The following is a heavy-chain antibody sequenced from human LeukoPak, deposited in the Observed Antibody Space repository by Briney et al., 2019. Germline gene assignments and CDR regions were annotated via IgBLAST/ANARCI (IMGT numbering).Heavy chain of an antibody. CDR3: AREADCSGGNCYRGAFDI. Sequence: GGSLRLSCAASGFTFSSFAMSWVRQAPGKGLEWVSAVSGSGDSTYSADSVKGRFSISRDNSKNTLYVQMNSLRAEDTAVYYCAREADCSGGNCYRGAFDIWGQGTMITVSS. V-gene: IGHV3-23*01. CDR2: VSGSGDST. J-gene: IGHJ3*02. CDR1: GFTFSSFA. D-gene: IGHD2-15*01.